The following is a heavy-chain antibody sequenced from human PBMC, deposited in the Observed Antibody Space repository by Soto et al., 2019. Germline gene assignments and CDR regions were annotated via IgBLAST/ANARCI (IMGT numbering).Heavy chain of an antibody. CDR2: ISSNGGST. V-gene: IGHV3-64D*08. CDR3: SGSGDFWSGYRFDY. D-gene: IGHD3-3*01. CDR1: GFTFSSYA. Sequence: GGSLRLSCSASGFTFSSYAMHWVRQAPGKGLEYVSAISSNGGSTYYADSVKGRFTISRDNSKNTLYLQMSSLRAEDTAVYYCSGSGDFWSGYRFDYWGQGTLVTVSS. J-gene: IGHJ4*02.